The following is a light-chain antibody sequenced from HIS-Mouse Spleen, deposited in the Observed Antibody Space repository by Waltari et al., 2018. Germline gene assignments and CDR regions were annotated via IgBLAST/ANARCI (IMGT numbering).Light chain of an antibody. Sequence: SYELTQPPSVSVSPGQTASITCSGDKLGDKYACWYQQKPGQSPVLVIYQDSKRPSGVPERFPGSNSGNKATLTISGTQAMDEADYYCQAWDSSTDVVFGGGTKLTVL. J-gene: IGLJ2*01. CDR3: QAWDSSTDVV. V-gene: IGLV3-1*01. CDR2: QDS. CDR1: KLGDKY.